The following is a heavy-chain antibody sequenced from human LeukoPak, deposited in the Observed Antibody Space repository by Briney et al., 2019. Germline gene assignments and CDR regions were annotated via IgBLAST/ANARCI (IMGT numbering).Heavy chain of an antibody. J-gene: IGHJ6*03. CDR1: GGSFCGYY. CDR2: INHSGST. Sequence: SETLSLTCAVYGGSFCGYYWSWIRQPPGKGLEWIGEINHSGSTNYNPSLKSRVTISVDTSKNQFSLKLGSVTAADTAVYYCARPTAPPDYYYMDVWGKGTTVTVSS. V-gene: IGHV4-34*01. CDR3: ARPTAPPDYYYMDV.